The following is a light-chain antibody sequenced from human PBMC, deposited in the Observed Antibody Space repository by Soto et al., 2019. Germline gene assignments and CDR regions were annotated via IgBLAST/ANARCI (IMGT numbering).Light chain of an antibody. CDR3: CSYTDSRTHI. CDR1: TNDVGYYNL. CDR2: EDD. V-gene: IGLV2-14*02. Sequence: QSALTQPASVSGSPGQSITISCIGVTNDVGYYNLVSWYQQLPGQAPRLIIYEDDKRPSGVSNRFSASKSGDTASLTISGLQADDEADYYCCSYTDSRTHIFGSGTKLTVL. J-gene: IGLJ1*01.